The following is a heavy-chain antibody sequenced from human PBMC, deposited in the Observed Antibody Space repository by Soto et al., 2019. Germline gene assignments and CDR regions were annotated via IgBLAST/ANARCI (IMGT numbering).Heavy chain of an antibody. D-gene: IGHD1-26*01. CDR2: MYQSGTT. Sequence: ETLSLTCTVSGFSISSGYYWGWVRQPPGKGLEWIGSMYQSGTTYYNPSLKSRVTISINTSKNQFSLKLTSVTAADTAVYYCARDWYRDGYKGGYFDYWGQGTLVTVSS. J-gene: IGHJ4*02. CDR1: GFSISSGYY. CDR3: ARDWYRDGYKGGYFDY. V-gene: IGHV4-38-2*02.